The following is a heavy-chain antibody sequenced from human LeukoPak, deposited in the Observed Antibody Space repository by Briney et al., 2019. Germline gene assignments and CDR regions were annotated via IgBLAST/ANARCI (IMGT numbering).Heavy chain of an antibody. CDR2: ISSSGSTI. D-gene: IGHD2-15*01. CDR3: ARAPRYPNGNYYYYYMDV. Sequence: GGSLRLSCAASGFTFSSYEMNWDRQAPGKGLEWVSYISSSGSTIYYADSVKGRFTISRDNAKNSLYLQMNSLRAEDTAVYYCARAPRYPNGNYYYYYMDVWGKGTTVTVSS. J-gene: IGHJ6*03. CDR1: GFTFSSYE. V-gene: IGHV3-48*03.